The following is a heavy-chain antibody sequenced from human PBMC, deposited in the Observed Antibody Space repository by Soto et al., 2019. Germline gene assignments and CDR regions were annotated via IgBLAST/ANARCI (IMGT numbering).Heavy chain of an antibody. Sequence: EVQLLESGGGLVPPGGSLRLSCAASGFTFSIYAMSWVRQAPGKGLEWVSAISDSGRSTYYADSVKGRLTISRDNCKNTLYLQMNSLRAEDTAVYYCAKMYSSSNYGLDVWGQGTTVTVSS. V-gene: IGHV3-23*01. J-gene: IGHJ6*02. CDR2: ISDSGRST. D-gene: IGHD6-6*01. CDR3: AKMYSSSNYGLDV. CDR1: GFTFSIYA.